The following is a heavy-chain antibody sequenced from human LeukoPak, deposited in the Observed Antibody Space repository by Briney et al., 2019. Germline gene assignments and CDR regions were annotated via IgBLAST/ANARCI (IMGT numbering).Heavy chain of an antibody. D-gene: IGHD1-1*01. CDR3: ARGHNPNY. CDR1: GFTFSSYA. V-gene: IGHV3-48*03. J-gene: IGHJ4*02. CDR2: IGTSGSTV. Sequence: PGGSLRLSCAASGFTFSSYAMHWVRQAPGKGLEWVSYIGTSGSTVNYADSVKGRFTISRDNAKNSLYLQMNSLRVDDTAVYYCARGHNPNYWGQGTLVTVSS.